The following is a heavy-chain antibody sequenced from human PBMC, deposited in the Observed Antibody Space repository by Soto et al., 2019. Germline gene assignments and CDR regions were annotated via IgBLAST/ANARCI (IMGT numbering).Heavy chain of an antibody. D-gene: IGHD6-13*01. CDR1: GGSISSSSYY. J-gene: IGHJ4*02. CDR2: IYYSGST. Sequence: SETLSLTCTVSGGSISSSSYYWGWIRQPPGKGLEWIGSIYYSGSTYYNPSLKSRVTISVDTSKNQFSLKLSSVTAADTAVYYCASAGAAAGTWLDFGYWGQGTLVTVSS. V-gene: IGHV4-39*01. CDR3: ASAGAAAGTWLDFGY.